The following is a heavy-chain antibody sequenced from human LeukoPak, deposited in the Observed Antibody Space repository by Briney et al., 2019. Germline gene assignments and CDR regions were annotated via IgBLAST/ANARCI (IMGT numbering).Heavy chain of an antibody. CDR3: ARDLVGYCSGGSCYNWFDP. Sequence: PSETLSLTCAVSGASISGSGYYWGWIRQPPGKGLEWIGNIYYSGSTYYNPSLKSRVTISVDTSKNQFSLKLSSVTAADTAVYYCARDLVGYCSGGSCYNWFDPWGQGTLVTVSS. D-gene: IGHD2-15*01. V-gene: IGHV4-39*07. CDR2: IYYSGST. J-gene: IGHJ5*02. CDR1: GASISGSGYY.